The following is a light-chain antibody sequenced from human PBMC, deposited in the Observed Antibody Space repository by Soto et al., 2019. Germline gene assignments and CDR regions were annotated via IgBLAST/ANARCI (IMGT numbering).Light chain of an antibody. Sequence: QSALTQPASVSGSPGQSITISCTGTSSDVGGYNYVSWYQQHPGKATKLMIYEVSNRPSGVSNRFSGSKSGNTASLTISGLQAEDAAEYYWGSYTRSSTLVFGTGTMLTVL. CDR2: EVS. V-gene: IGLV2-14*01. CDR1: SSDVGGYNY. CDR3: GSYTRSSTLV. J-gene: IGLJ1*01.